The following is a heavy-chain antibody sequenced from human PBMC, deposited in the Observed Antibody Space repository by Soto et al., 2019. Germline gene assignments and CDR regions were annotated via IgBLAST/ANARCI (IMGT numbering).Heavy chain of an antibody. D-gene: IGHD6-13*01. CDR3: ARRGSSSWYGY. CDR2: IYYSGST. Sequence: QLQLQESGPGLVKPSETLSLTCTVSGGSISSSSYYWGWIRQPPGKGLEWIGSIYYSGSTYYNPSLKSRVALAVDTSKNQFSLTLRSVTAADTAVYYCARRGSSSWYGYWGQGTLVTVSS. V-gene: IGHV4-39*01. J-gene: IGHJ4*02. CDR1: GGSISSSSYY.